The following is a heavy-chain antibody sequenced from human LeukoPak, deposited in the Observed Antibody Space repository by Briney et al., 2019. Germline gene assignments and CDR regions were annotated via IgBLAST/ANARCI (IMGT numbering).Heavy chain of an antibody. CDR3: ARGASTAAKYGMDV. D-gene: IGHD2-21*02. CDR1: GFTFSNYA. J-gene: IGHJ6*02. V-gene: IGHV3-30*04. Sequence: GGPLRLSCAASGFTFSNYAIHCVRQAPGKGLEWVAVIAYDGSSTVYADSVKGRFTISRDNSKNTLYLQMNSLRTEDTAVYYCARGASTAAKYGMDVWGRGTAVTVSS. CDR2: IAYDGSST.